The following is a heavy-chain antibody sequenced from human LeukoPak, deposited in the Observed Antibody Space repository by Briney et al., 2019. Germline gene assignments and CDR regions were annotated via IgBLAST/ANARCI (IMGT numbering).Heavy chain of an antibody. CDR1: GFTFNNYW. V-gene: IGHV3-7*01. CDR3: ARDPYSGSYGPYYYYMDV. CDR2: IKQDGSEK. J-gene: IGHJ6*03. Sequence: GGSLRLSCAASGFTFNNYWMNWVRQAPGKGLEWVANIKQDGSEKYYVDSVKGRFTISRDNAKNSLYLQMDSLRVEDTAVYYCARDPYSGSYGPYYYYMDVWGEGTTVSISS. D-gene: IGHD1-26*01.